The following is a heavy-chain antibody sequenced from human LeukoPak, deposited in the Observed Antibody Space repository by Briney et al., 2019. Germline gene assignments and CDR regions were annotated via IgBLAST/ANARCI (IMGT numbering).Heavy chain of an antibody. CDR2: ISYDGSNK. CDR3: AKARWSAALYYFDY. Sequence: PGRSLRLSCAASGFTFRSYGMHWVRQAPGKGLEWVAVISYDGSNKYYADSVKSRFTISRDNSKKTLYLQMNSLRAEDTAVYYCAKARWSAALYYFDYWGQGTLVTVSS. CDR1: GFTFRSYG. D-gene: IGHD6-13*01. V-gene: IGHV3-30*18. J-gene: IGHJ4*02.